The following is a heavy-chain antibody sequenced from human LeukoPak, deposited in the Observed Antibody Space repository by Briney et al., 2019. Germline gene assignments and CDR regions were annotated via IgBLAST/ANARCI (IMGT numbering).Heavy chain of an antibody. Sequence: GGSLRLSCTASGFTFSNYAMSWVRQAPGKGLEWVSTISGSYGSTYYADSVRGRFTISRDNSKNTLYLQMNSLRVEDTAIYYCAKGRGYCTGGSCYSDYWGQGTLVTVSS. CDR1: GFTFSNYA. J-gene: IGHJ4*02. D-gene: IGHD2-15*01. CDR2: ISGSYGST. CDR3: AKGRGYCTGGSCYSDY. V-gene: IGHV3-23*01.